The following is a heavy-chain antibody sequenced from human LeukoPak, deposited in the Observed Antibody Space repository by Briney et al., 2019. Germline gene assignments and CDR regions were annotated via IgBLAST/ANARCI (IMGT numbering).Heavy chain of an antibody. D-gene: IGHD4-11*01. J-gene: IGHJ4*02. CDR1: GFTFSSYG. CDR2: IRYDGSNK. V-gene: IGHV3-30*02. Sequence: GGSLRLSRAASGFTFSSYGMHWVRQAPGKGLEWVAFIRYDGSNKYYADSVKGRFTISRDNSKNTLYLQMNSLRAEDTAVYYCAKPDLTVTTTWYFDYWGQGTLVTVSS. CDR3: AKPDLTVTTTWYFDY.